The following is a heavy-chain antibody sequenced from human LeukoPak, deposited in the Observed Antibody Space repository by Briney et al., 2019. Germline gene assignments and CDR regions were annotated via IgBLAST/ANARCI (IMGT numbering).Heavy chain of an antibody. Sequence: SETLSLTCTVSGGSISSGGYYWSWIRQPPGQGLEWIGYIYHSGSTYYNPSLKSRVTISVDRSKNQFSLKLSSVTAADTAVYYCAREYSSSSRFDPWGQGTLVTVSS. J-gene: IGHJ5*02. CDR3: AREYSSSSRFDP. CDR2: IYHSGST. V-gene: IGHV4-30-2*01. D-gene: IGHD6-6*01. CDR1: GGSISSGGYY.